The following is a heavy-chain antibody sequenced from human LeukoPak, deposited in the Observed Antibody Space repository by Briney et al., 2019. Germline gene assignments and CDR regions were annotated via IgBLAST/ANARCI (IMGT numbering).Heavy chain of an antibody. Sequence: GGSLRLSCAASGFSFSTYGFHWVRQAPGKGLEWVTFIRFDGGKKNYADSVKGRFAISRDNSKNTVYLQMNSLRAEDTAVYYCAKVRTMIAVAFDIWGQGTMVTVSS. D-gene: IGHD3-22*01. CDR2: IRFDGGKK. V-gene: IGHV3-30*02. J-gene: IGHJ3*02. CDR3: AKVRTMIAVAFDI. CDR1: GFSFSTYG.